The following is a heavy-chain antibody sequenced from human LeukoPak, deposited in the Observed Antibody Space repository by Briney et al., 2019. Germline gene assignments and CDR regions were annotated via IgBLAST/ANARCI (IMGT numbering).Heavy chain of an antibody. CDR2: INSDGSST. Sequence: GGSLRLSCGASGFTFSSYWMHWVRQPPGKGLVWVSRINSDGSSTSYADSVKGRFTISRDNAKNTLYLQMNSLRAEDTAVYYCARGWDGSGWYGLFDPWGQGTLVTVSS. CDR3: ARGWDGSGWYGLFDP. D-gene: IGHD6-19*01. V-gene: IGHV3-74*01. J-gene: IGHJ5*02. CDR1: GFTFSSYW.